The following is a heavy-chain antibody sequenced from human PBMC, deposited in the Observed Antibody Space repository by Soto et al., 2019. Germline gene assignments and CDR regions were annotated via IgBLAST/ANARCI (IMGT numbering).Heavy chain of an antibody. CDR1: GFTFSAYA. Sequence: GGSLRLSCTASGFTFSAYAMTWVRQAPGKGLESVSGIYGNGAGIQYADSVRGRFTISRDNSKNTLYLQMNSLRAEDTAVYYCAKDVISGDGFWLMAHWGQGTLVTVSS. CDR3: AKDVISGDGFWLMAH. D-gene: IGHD2-21*02. V-gene: IGHV3-23*01. CDR2: IYGNGAGI. J-gene: IGHJ4*02.